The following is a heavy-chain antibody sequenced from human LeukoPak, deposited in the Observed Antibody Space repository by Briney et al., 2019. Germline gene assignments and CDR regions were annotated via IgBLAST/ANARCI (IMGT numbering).Heavy chain of an antibody. CDR2: ISYDGTNK. V-gene: IGHV3-30*04. J-gene: IGHJ3*02. CDR1: GFTFSSYA. CDR3: ARDGGGPNAFDI. Sequence: GGSLRLSCAASGFTFSSYAMHWVRQAPGKGLEWVAIISYDGTNKYYADSVKGRFTISRDNSKNTLYLQMNSLRAEDTAVYYCARDGGGPNAFDIWGKGTMVTVSS.